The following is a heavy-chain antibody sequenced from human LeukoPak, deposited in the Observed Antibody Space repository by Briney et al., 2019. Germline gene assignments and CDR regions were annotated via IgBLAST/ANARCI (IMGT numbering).Heavy chain of an antibody. Sequence: GGSLRLSCVASGFTFSNYWMHWVRQAPEKGLVWVSRINSDGSSTSYADSVKGRFTISRDNAKNTLYLQVNSLRAEDTAVYYCARGYSYGYRIDYWGQGTLVTVSS. CDR2: INSDGSST. CDR3: ARGYSYGYRIDY. CDR1: GFTFSNYW. D-gene: IGHD5-18*01. J-gene: IGHJ4*02. V-gene: IGHV3-74*01.